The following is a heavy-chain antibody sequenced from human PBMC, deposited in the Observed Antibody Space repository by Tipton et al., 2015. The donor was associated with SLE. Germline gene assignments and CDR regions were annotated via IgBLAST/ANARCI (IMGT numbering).Heavy chain of an antibody. J-gene: IGHJ6*03. CDR3: ARVGAGTDYYYYYMDV. Sequence: SLRLSCAASGFTFSSYEMNWVRQAPGKGLEWVSYISSSGSTIYYADSVKGRFTISRDNAKNSPYLQMNSLRAEDTAVYYCARVGAGTDYYYYYMDVWGKGTTVTVSS. V-gene: IGHV3-48*03. CDR2: ISSSGSTI. D-gene: IGHD6-19*01. CDR1: GFTFSSYE.